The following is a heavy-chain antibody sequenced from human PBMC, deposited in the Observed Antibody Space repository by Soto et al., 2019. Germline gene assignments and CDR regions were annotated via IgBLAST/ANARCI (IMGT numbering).Heavy chain of an antibody. CDR1: GFTFSSYA. D-gene: IGHD3-10*01. CDR3: AGSGRGQGEYFDY. Sequence: QVQLVESGGGVVQPGRSLRLSCAASGFTFSSYAMHWVRQAPGKGLEWVAVISYDGSNKYYADSVKGRFTISRDNSKNTLYLQMNSLRAEDTAVYYCAGSGRGQGEYFDYWGQGTLVTVSS. J-gene: IGHJ4*02. CDR2: ISYDGSNK. V-gene: IGHV3-30-3*01.